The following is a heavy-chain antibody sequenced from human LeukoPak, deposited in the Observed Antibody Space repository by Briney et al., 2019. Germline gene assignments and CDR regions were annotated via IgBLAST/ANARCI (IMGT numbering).Heavy chain of an antibody. V-gene: IGHV4-38-2*01. D-gene: IGHD4-11*01. J-gene: IGHJ4*02. CDR3: ARAYSRTPGDYYFAS. Sequence: PSETLPLTCAVSGFFISSGYYWGWIRQPPGKGLEWIASIYRNGNTFYNPSLQSRVTISVDTSRNQISLQLGSATAADTAVYYCARAYSRTPGDYYFASWGQGTVVTVSS. CDR1: GFFISSGYY. CDR2: IYRNGNT.